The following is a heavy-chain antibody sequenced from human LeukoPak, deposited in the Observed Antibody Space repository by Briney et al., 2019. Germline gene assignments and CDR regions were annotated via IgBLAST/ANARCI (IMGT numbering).Heavy chain of an antibody. V-gene: IGHV3-11*06. D-gene: IGHD3-16*01. Sequence: GGSLRLSCAASGFTFSSYAMSWIRQAPGKGLEWVSYISSRSGSTNYADSVKGRFTISRDNAKNSLYLQMNSLRAEDTAVYYCARSNLGDDYWGQGTLVTVSS. CDR3: ARSNLGDDY. CDR1: GFTFSSYA. J-gene: IGHJ4*02. CDR2: ISSRSGST.